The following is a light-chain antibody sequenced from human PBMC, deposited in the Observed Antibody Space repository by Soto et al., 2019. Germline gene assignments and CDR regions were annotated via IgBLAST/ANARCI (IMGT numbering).Light chain of an antibody. J-gene: IGKJ1*01. CDR2: VAS. CDR3: QQRLNGPPR. V-gene: IGKV3-11*01. CDR1: QSVTNY. Sequence: EIFLTQSPDALSLSTGDRVTLTCRASQSVTNYIAWYHQIPGQPPRLLIYVASNRATGVPARFSGSSSETDFTLTISVVQPADSSLSYCQQRLNGPPRFGQGTKLEIK.